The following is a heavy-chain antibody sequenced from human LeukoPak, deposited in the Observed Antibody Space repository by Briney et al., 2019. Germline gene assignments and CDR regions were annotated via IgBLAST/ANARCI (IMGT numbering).Heavy chain of an antibody. Sequence: SETLSLTCTVSGGSISSYYWSWIRQPPGKGLEWIGYIFYSGSTNYNPSLKSRVSISVDTSKNQFFLNLSSVTTADTAVYYCARGPSYYYGSGTPGFANAFDIWGQGTMVTVSS. CDR3: ARGPSYYYGSGTPGFANAFDI. CDR1: GGSISSYY. V-gene: IGHV4-59*01. J-gene: IGHJ3*02. CDR2: IFYSGST. D-gene: IGHD3-10*01.